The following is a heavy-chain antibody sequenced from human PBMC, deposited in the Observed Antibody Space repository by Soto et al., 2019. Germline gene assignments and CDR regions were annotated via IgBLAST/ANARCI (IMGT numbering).Heavy chain of an antibody. V-gene: IGHV4-34*01. CDR2: INHSGST. CDR3: ARGLGGRYGDYVSPFDY. CDR1: GGSFSGYY. J-gene: IGHJ4*02. Sequence: SETLSLTCAVYGGSFSGYYWSWIRQPPGKGLEWIGEINHSGSTNYNPSLKSRVTISVDTSKNQFSLKLSSVTAADTAVYYCARGLGGRYGDYVSPFDYWGQGTLVTVPQ. D-gene: IGHD4-17*01.